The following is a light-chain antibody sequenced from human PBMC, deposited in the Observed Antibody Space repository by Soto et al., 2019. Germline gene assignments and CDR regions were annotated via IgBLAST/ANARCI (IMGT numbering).Light chain of an antibody. CDR1: SSDIGGYNY. CDR3: SSYTSSGTWV. Sequence: QSVLTQPPSLSGSPGQSITISCTGTSSDIGGYNYVSWYQQFPGKAPKLIISDVNIRPSGVPNRFSASRSGITASLTISGVEDEDEDDYYCSSYTSSGTWVFGGGTKVTVL. J-gene: IGLJ3*02. V-gene: IGLV2-14*03. CDR2: DVN.